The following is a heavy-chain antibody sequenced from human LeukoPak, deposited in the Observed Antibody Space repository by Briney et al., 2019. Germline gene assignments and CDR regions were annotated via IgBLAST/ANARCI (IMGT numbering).Heavy chain of an antibody. CDR3: ARDGEDYGDFSRDAFDI. D-gene: IGHD4-17*01. Sequence: PGGSLRLSCAASGFTFSSYWMSWVRQAPGKGLEWVANIKQDGSEKYYVDSVKGRFTISRDNAKNSLYLQMNSLRAEDTAVYYCARDGEDYGDFSRDAFDIWGQGTMVTVSS. CDR1: GFTFSSYW. J-gene: IGHJ3*02. CDR2: IKQDGSEK. V-gene: IGHV3-7*01.